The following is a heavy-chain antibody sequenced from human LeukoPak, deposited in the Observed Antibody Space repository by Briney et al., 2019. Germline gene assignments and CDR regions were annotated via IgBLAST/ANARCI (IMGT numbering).Heavy chain of an antibody. CDR2: IKQDGSEK. CDR3: ASDTGTTIDAFDI. CDR1: GFTFSSYW. D-gene: IGHD1-7*01. V-gene: IGHV3-7*01. Sequence: GSLRLSCAASGFTFSSYWMSWARQAPGKGLEWVANIKQDGSEKYYVDSVKGRFTISRDNAKNSLYLQMNSLRAEDTAVYYCASDTGTTIDAFDIWGQGTMVTVSS. J-gene: IGHJ3*02.